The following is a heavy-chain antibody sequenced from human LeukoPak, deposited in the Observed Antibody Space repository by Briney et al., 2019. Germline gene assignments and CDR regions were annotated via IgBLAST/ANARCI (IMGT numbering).Heavy chain of an antibody. CDR2: ISAYNGNT. J-gene: IGHJ1*01. CDR1: GYTFTSYG. Sequence: ASVTVSFMASGYTFTSYGISWVRQAPGQGLEWMGWISAYNGNTNYAQKLQGRVTMTTDTSTSTAYKELRSLRSGDTAVYYCARGAPAGAGTAPTEYFQHWGQGTLVTVSS. V-gene: IGHV1-18*01. D-gene: IGHD1-1*01. CDR3: ARGAPAGAGTAPTEYFQH.